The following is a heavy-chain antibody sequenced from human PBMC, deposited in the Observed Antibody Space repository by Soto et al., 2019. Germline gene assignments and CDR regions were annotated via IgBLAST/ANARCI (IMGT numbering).Heavy chain of an antibody. CDR1: GFTFSSYG. V-gene: IGHV3-30*18. J-gene: IGHJ5*02. D-gene: IGHD3-9*01. CDR3: AKGPDYDILTGYSDQYNWFDP. Sequence: PGGSLRLSCAASGFTFSSYGMHWVRQAPGKGLEWVAVITYDGSNTYYADSVKGRFTISRDNSKNTLYLQMNSLRAEDTAVYYCAKGPDYDILTGYSDQYNWFDPWGQGTLVTVSS. CDR2: ITYDGSNT.